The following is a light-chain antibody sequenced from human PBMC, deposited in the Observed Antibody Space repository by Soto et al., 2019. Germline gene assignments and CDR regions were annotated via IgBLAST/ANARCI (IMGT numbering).Light chain of an antibody. V-gene: IGKV3-20*01. J-gene: IGKJ5*01. CDR2: DTF. CDR3: QLYGISPH. Sequence: EVVLTQSPGTLSLSPGERATLSCRTSQTVTNNYLAWYQQKSGQAPRLLIYDTFNRATGIPARFSGSGSRTDFTLTISSLQPEDFAVYYCQLYGISPHFGQGTRLGI. CDR1: QTVTNNY.